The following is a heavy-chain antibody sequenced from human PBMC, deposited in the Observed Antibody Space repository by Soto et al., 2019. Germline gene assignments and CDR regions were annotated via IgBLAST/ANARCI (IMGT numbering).Heavy chain of an antibody. D-gene: IGHD3-3*01. Sequence: GGSLRLSCAASGFTFSSYGMHWVRQAPGKGLEWVAVISYDGSNKYYADSVKGRFTISRDNSKNTLYLQMNSLRAEDTAVYYCASGEYYDFWSGNTRSFDYWGQGTLVTVSS. CDR2: ISYDGSNK. CDR3: ASGEYYDFWSGNTRSFDY. CDR1: GFTFSSYG. J-gene: IGHJ4*02. V-gene: IGHV3-30*03.